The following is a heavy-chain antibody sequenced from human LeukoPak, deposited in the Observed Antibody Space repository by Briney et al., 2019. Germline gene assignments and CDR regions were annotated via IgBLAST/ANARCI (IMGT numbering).Heavy chain of an antibody. CDR1: GFTFSSYW. D-gene: IGHD2-2*02. J-gene: IGHJ4*02. V-gene: IGHV3-74*01. Sequence: GGSLRLSCAASGFTFSSYWMHWVRQAPGKGLVWVSRINTDGSRITYADSVKGRFTISRDNSKNTLYLQMNSLRAEDTAVYYCARGGKRYCSSTSCYTPFDYWGQGTLVTVSS. CDR2: INTDGSRI. CDR3: ARGGKRYCSSTSCYTPFDY.